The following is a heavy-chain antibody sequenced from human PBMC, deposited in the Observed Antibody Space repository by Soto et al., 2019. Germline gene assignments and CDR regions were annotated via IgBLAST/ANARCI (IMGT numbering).Heavy chain of an antibody. V-gene: IGHV1-69*13. CDR3: ALSSSIVVVPAAIYYYYGMDV. J-gene: IGHJ6*02. D-gene: IGHD2-2*01. CDR2: IIPIFGTA. CDR1: GGTFSSYA. Sequence: EASVKVSCKASGGTFSSYAISWVRQAPGQGLEWMGGIIPIFGTANYAQKFQGRVTITADESTSTAYMELSSLRSEDTAVYYCALSSSIVVVPAAIYYYYGMDVWGQGTTVTVSS.